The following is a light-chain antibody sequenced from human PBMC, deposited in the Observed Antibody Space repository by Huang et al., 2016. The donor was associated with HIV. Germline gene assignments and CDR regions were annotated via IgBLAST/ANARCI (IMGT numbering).Light chain of an antibody. V-gene: IGKV3-20*01. CDR2: GAS. CDR1: QTVSSSY. Sequence: EIVLTQSPGTLSLSPGEGATLSCRASQTVSSSYLAWYQQKPGQAPRRFHYGASNRATGIPDRCSGSGSGTDFTLTISRLEPEDFAVYYCQQYGSTPLTFGGGTKVEI. CDR3: QQYGSTPLT. J-gene: IGKJ4*01.